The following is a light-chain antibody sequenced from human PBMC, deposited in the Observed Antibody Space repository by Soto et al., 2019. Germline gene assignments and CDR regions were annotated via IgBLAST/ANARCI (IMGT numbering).Light chain of an antibody. J-gene: IGKJ4*01. Sequence: EVVLTQSPGALSLSPGERATLSCRASHSVDSSYFAWDQQRPGQAPRLLIYETSSRATGIPDRFSGSGSGTDFTLSVSRLEPEDFAVYCCQQYGSYPLTFGGGTKVEIK. CDR3: QQYGSYPLT. CDR2: ETS. CDR1: HSVDSSY. V-gene: IGKV3-20*01.